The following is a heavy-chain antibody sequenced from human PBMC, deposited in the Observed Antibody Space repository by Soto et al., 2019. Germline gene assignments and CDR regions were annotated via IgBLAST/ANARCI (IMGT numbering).Heavy chain of an antibody. CDR2: INHSGST. Sequence: QVQLQQWGAGLLKPSETLSLTCAVYGGSFSGYYWSWIRQPPGKGLEWIGEINHSGSTNYNPSLKSRVTISVDTSKNQFSLKLSSVTAADTAVYYCAREKAIFGVVHNYYYYYGMDVWGQGTTVTVSS. CDR1: GGSFSGYY. J-gene: IGHJ6*02. D-gene: IGHD3-3*01. CDR3: AREKAIFGVVHNYYYYYGMDV. V-gene: IGHV4-34*01.